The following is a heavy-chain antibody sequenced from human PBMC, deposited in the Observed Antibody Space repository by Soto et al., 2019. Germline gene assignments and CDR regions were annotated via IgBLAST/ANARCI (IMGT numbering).Heavy chain of an antibody. Sequence: KTSETLSLTCTVSGGSISGYYWSWIRQPPGKGLEWIGFIYFTGNTNYKPSLESRVTISLDTSKNQFSLKVTSVTAADTAVYYCERDQQKSYYYGLDVWGQGTTVTVSS. J-gene: IGHJ6*02. CDR3: ERDQQKSYYYGLDV. V-gene: IGHV4-59*01. CDR1: GGSISGYY. CDR2: IYFTGNT.